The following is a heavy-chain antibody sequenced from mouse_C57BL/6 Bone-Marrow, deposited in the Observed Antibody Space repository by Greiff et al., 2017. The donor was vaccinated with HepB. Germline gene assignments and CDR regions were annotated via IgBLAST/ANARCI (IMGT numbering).Heavy chain of an antibody. CDR2: ISNLAYSI. Sequence: EVMLVESGGGLVQPGGSLKLSCAASGFTFSDYGMAWVRQAPRKGPEWVAFISNLAYSIYYADTVTGRFTISRENAKNTLYLEMSSLRSEDTAMYYCARRGDSSGQVDYYAMDYWGQGTSVTVSS. D-gene: IGHD3-2*02. CDR1: GFTFSDYG. V-gene: IGHV5-15*01. CDR3: ARRGDSSGQVDYYAMDY. J-gene: IGHJ4*01.